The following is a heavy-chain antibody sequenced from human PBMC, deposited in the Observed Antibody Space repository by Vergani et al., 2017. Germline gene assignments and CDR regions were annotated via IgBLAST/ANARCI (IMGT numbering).Heavy chain of an antibody. Sequence: QVQLVQSGAEVKKPGASVKVSCKASGYTFTSYGISWVRQAPGQGLEWMGWISAYNGNTKYAQKLQGRVTMTTDTSTSTAYMELRSLRSDDTAVYYCARGPQRVYCSSTSCYIPQDNWFDPWGQGTLVTVSS. CDR3: ARGPQRVYCSSTSCYIPQDNWFDP. D-gene: IGHD2-2*02. CDR2: ISAYNGNT. V-gene: IGHV1-18*01. CDR1: GYTFTSYG. J-gene: IGHJ5*02.